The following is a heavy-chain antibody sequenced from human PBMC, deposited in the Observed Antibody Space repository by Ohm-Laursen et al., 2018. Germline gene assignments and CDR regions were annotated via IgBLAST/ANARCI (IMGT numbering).Heavy chain of an antibody. CDR3: ARDAPTARIYYFDY. CDR1: GGSISSYY. J-gene: IGHJ4*02. V-gene: IGHV4-4*07. D-gene: IGHD1-1*01. Sequence: GTLSLTCTVSGGSISSYYWSWIRQPAGKGLEWIGRMYTSGSGSPRYNPSLKSRVTMSVDTSNNQFSLKLSSVTAADTAVYYCARDAPTARIYYFDYWGRGTLVTVSS. CDR2: MYTSGSGSP.